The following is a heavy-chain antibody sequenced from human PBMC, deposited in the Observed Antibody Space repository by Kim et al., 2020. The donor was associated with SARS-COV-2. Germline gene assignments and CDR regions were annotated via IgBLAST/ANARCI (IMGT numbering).Heavy chain of an antibody. CDR2: INPNSGGT. CDR1: GYTFTGYY. V-gene: IGHV1-2*02. Sequence: ASVKVSCKASGYTFTGYYMHWVPQAPGQGLEWMGWINPNSGGTNYAQKFQGRVTMTRDTSISTAYMELSRLRSDDTAVYYCAGLRMFGEYYYGMDVWGQGTTVTVSS. J-gene: IGHJ6*02. CDR3: AGLRMFGEYYYGMDV. D-gene: IGHD3-10*02.